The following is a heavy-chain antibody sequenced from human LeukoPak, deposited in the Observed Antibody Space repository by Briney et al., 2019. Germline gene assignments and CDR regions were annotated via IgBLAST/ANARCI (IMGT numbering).Heavy chain of an antibody. D-gene: IGHD2-2*01. CDR1: GGSISSGDYY. Sequence: PSQTLSLTCTVSGGSISSGDYYWSWIRQPPGKGLEWIGYIYYSGSSYYNPSLKSRVTISVDTSKSQFSLKLSSVTAADTAVYYCARVGSSTTLDAFDIWGQGTMVTVSS. CDR3: ARVGSSTTLDAFDI. J-gene: IGHJ3*02. V-gene: IGHV4-30-4*08. CDR2: IYYSGSS.